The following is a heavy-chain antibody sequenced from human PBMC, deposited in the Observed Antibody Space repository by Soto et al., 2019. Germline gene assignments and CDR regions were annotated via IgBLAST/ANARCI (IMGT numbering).Heavy chain of an antibody. Sequence: QVQLVQSGAEVKTPGSSLKVSCKVSGSRFSNYVISWVRQAPGHGLEWLGRIIPIFNSTKYAQSFQGRVTITADKSTSTASLELSSLRSDDTGVYYCAREGRGKKAGYNGLVSLGYWGQGTLVTVSS. CDR3: AREGRGKKAGYNGLVSLGY. J-gene: IGHJ4*02. CDR2: IIPIFNST. CDR1: GSRFSNYV. V-gene: IGHV1-69*06. D-gene: IGHD2-2*02.